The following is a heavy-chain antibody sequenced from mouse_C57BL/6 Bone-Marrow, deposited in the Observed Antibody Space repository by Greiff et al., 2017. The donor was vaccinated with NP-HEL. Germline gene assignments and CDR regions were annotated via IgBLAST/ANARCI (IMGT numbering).Heavy chain of an antibody. J-gene: IGHJ4*01. CDR2: IDPSDSET. V-gene: IGHV1-52*01. Sequence: VQLQQPGAELVRPGSSVKLSCKASGYTFTSYWMHWVKQRPIQGLEWIGNIDPSDSETHYNQKFKDKATLTVDKSSSTAYMQLSSLTSEDSAVYYCARSYYGSPYYYAMDYWGQGTSVTVSS. CDR1: GYTFTSYW. CDR3: ARSYYGSPYYYAMDY. D-gene: IGHD1-1*01.